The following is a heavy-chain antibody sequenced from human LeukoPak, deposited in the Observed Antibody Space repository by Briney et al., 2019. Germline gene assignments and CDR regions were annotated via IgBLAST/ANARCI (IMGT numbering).Heavy chain of an antibody. V-gene: IGHV4-59*02. J-gene: IGHJ4*02. CDR2: IYSRST. CDR3: AGAHSNSFYFDF. CDR1: GGSVRTYY. Sequence: SETLSLTCTVSGGSVRTYYWSWIRQSPGKGLEWIGYIYSRSTNYNPSLKSRVTISVDASKNQCSLKLGSVTAADTAVYFCAGAHSNSFYFDFWGQGTLVSVSS. D-gene: IGHD4-11*01.